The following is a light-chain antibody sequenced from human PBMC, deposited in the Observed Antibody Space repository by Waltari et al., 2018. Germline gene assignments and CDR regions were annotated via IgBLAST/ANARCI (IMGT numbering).Light chain of an antibody. J-gene: IGKJ4*01. Sequence: AIRMTQSPSSFSASTGDRVTITCRAREGISSYLAWYQHKPGKAPKVRIYADSTWQSEVPSRFSGSGSGTDFTLTISCLQSEDFAIYYCQQYYSYPLTFGGGTRVEIK. V-gene: IGKV1-8*01. CDR2: ADS. CDR3: QQYYSYPLT. CDR1: EGISSY.